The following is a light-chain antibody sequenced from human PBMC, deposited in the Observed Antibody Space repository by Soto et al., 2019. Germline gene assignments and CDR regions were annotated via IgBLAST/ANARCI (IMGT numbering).Light chain of an antibody. J-gene: IGKJ1*01. CDR2: GAS. Sequence: EIVLTQSPGTLSLSPGERATLSCRASQSVRSNYLAWYQQKPGQAPRLLIQGASSRATGIPDRFNGSGSGTDFTLTISRLQPEDFAVYSCQQYGNSPQTFGQGTKVEIK. V-gene: IGKV3-20*01. CDR3: QQYGNSPQT. CDR1: QSVRSNY.